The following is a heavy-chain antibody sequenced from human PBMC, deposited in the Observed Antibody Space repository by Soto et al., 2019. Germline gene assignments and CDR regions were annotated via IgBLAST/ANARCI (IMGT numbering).Heavy chain of an antibody. J-gene: IGHJ4*01. Sequence: PAGSMRLSCAASGFTFSNFGMHWVRQAPGKGLEWVAVIWYDGSNKYYADSVKGRFTISRDNSKNTLYLQMNSLRADDTAVYYCARESDGIMRVRLGGFDSWGHGTLVTVSS. CDR3: ARESDGIMRVRLGGFDS. D-gene: IGHD1-26*01. CDR1: GFTFSNFG. CDR2: IWYDGSNK. V-gene: IGHV3-33*01.